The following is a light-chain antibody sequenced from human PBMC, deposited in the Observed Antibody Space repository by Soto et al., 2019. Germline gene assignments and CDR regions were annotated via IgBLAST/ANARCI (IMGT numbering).Light chain of an antibody. CDR3: QQSYNTPRT. V-gene: IGKV4-1*01. CDR1: QSIFYSSNNKNY. J-gene: IGKJ1*01. Sequence: DIVMTQSPDSLAVSLGERATINCKSSQSIFYSSNNKNYLTWYQQKPGQPPKLLIYWASTRESGVPDRFSGSGSGTDFTLTISSLHPEDFATYFCQQSYNTPRTFGQGTKVEVK. CDR2: WAS.